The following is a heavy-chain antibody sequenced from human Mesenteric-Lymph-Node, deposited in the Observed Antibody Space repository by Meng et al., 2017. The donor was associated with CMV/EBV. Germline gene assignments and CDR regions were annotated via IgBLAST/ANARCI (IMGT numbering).Heavy chain of an antibody. J-gene: IGHJ6*02. V-gene: IGHV4-39*01. D-gene: IGHD3-3*01. CDR3: ARGHTGITIFGVVTYGMDV. CDR2: IYYSGST. CDR1: GGSISSSSYY. Sequence: SETLSLTCTVSGGSISSSSYYWGWIRQPPGKGLEWIGSIYYSGSTYYNPSLKSRVTISVDTSKNQFSLKLSSVTAADTAVYYCARGHTGITIFGVVTYGMDVWGQGTTVTVSS.